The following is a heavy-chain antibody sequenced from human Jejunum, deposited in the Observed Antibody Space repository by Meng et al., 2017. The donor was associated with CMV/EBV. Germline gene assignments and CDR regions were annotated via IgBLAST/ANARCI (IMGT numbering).Heavy chain of an antibody. CDR3: ARDPTNGSPTGFDY. J-gene: IGHJ4*02. CDR2: ISASSSHK. CDR1: GLTLRSYA. V-gene: IGHV3-21*04. D-gene: IGHD1-26*01. Sequence: GLTLRSYAMNWVRQAPGKGLEWVSLISASSSHKYYADSVRGRFTISRDNAINSVSLQMDSLRAEDTAVYYCARDPTNGSPTGFDYWGQGTLVTVSS.